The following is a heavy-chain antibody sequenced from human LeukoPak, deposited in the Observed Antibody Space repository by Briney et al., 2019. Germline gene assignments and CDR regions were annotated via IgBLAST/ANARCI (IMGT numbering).Heavy chain of an antibody. Sequence: DSVKVSCKASGYTFTSYGICWVRQAPGQGLEWMGWISAYNGNTNYAQKLQVRVTMTTDTSTSTAFMEQRSLRSDDTAVYYCARDVIPDAPSPPPTTVTTTAWGQGTLVTVSS. CDR1: GYTFTSYG. CDR2: ISAYNGNT. D-gene: IGHD4-17*01. CDR3: ARDVIPDAPSPPPTTVTTTA. V-gene: IGHV1-18*01. J-gene: IGHJ5*02.